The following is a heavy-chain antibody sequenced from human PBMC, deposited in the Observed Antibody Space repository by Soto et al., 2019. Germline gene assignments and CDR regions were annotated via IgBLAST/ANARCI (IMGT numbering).Heavy chain of an antibody. CDR3: ATMGTPATGLYYFDY. J-gene: IGHJ4*02. V-gene: IGHV4-30-4*01. CDR1: GGSISSGNYY. D-gene: IGHD2-15*01. CDR2: ISYSGST. Sequence: PSETLSLTCTVSGGSISSGNYYWSWIRQPPGKGLEWIGFISYSGSTYDNVSLKSRVTISVDTSKNQFSLNLSFVTAADTAVYYCATMGTPATGLYYFDYWGQGTLVTVSS.